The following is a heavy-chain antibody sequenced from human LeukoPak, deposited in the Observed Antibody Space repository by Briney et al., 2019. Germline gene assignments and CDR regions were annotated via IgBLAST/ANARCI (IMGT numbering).Heavy chain of an antibody. CDR1: GYTFTSYA. J-gene: IGHJ4*02. CDR3: ARGGTYYDFWSGKALDY. D-gene: IGHD3-3*01. V-gene: IGHV7-4-1*02. Sequence: ASVKVSCKASGYTFTSYAMNWVRQAPGQGLGWMGWINTNTGNPTYAQGFTGRFVFSLDTSVSTAYLRISSLKAKDTAVYYCARGGTYYDFWSGKALDYWGQGTLVTVSS. CDR2: INTNTGNP.